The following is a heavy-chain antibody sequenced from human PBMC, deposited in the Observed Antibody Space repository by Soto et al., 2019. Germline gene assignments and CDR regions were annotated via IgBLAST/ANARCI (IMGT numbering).Heavy chain of an antibody. CDR1: GGSCICYY. J-gene: IGHJ5*02. D-gene: IGHD2-21*02. CDR3: ARGGNRVVTAPNWFDP. CDR2: INHSGST. V-gene: IGHV4-34*01. Sequence: SETLYLTWSLYGGSCICYYWRWIREPPGKGLEWIGEINHSGSTNYNPSPKSRVTISVDTSKNQFSLKLSSVTAADTAVYYCARGGNRVVTAPNWFDPWGQGTLVTVSS.